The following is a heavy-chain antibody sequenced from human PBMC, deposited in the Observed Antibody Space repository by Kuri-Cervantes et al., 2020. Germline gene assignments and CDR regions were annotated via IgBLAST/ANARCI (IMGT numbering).Heavy chain of an antibody. D-gene: IGHD4-17*01. J-gene: IGHJ4*02. CDR2: ISYDGSNK. Sequence: GGSLRLSCAASGFTFSNAWMSWVRQAPGKGLEWVAVISYDGSNKYYADSVKGRFTISRDNSKNTLYLQMNSLRAEDTAVYYCAKASTTVSSLDYWGQGTLVTVSS. V-gene: IGHV3-30*18. CDR3: AKASTTVSSLDY. CDR1: GFTFSNAW.